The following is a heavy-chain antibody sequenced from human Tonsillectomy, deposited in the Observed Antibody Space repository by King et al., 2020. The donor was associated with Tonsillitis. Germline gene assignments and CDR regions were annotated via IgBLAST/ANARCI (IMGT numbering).Heavy chain of an antibody. J-gene: IGHJ4*02. CDR2: IYSGGST. D-gene: IGHD1-26*01. Sequence: QLVQSGGGLIQPGGSLRLSCAASGFTVSSNYMTWVRQAPGKGLEWVSVIYSGGSTYYADSVKGRFTISRDNSMNTLYLQTNSLRAEDTAVYYCARDLMGATAGFDYWGQGTLVTVSS. CDR1: GFTVSSNY. V-gene: IGHV3-53*01. CDR3: ARDLMGATAGFDY.